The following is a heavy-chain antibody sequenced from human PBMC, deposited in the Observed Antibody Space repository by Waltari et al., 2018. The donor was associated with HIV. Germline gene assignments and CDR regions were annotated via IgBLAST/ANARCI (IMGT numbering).Heavy chain of an antibody. CDR3: ARDQDYYDSTGYTCYAFDP. Sequence: QARLQESGPGLVKPSETLSLPCSFSGSSISRRYFWCCTRQAPGKGLEWCGSMYRTGTTYYNPSLKSRVSVSGNMSKNQFSLKLSSVTAADTAVYYCARDQDYYDSTGYTCYAFDPWGQGTMVIVSS. J-gene: IGHJ3*01. D-gene: IGHD3-22*01. CDR2: MYRTGTT. CDR1: GSSISRRYF. V-gene: IGHV4-38-2*02.